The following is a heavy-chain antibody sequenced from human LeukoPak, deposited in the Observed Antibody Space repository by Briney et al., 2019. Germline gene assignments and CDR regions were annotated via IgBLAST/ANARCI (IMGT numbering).Heavy chain of an antibody. J-gene: IGHJ4*02. V-gene: IGHV4-30-4*01. D-gene: IGHD3-22*01. CDR2: IYHSGST. Sequence: SETLSLTCTVSGGSISSGDYYWSWIRQPPGKGLEWIGYIYHSGSTYFNPSLKSRVTISVDTSKNQFSLKLSSVTAADTAVYYCARGPDSSGYYYFDFWGQGTLVTVSS. CDR3: ARGPDSSGYYYFDF. CDR1: GGSISSGDYY.